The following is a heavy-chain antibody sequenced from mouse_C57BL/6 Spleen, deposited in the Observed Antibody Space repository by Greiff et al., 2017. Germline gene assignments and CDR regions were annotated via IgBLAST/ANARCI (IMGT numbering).Heavy chain of an antibody. CDR3: ARPITTSCGMDY. Sequence: EVQLQQSGPELVKPGASVKISCKASGYTFTDYYMNWVKQSHGKSLEWIGDINPNNGGTSYNQKFKGKATLTVDKSSSTAYMELRSLTSEDSAVYYCARPITTSCGMDYWGQGTSVTVSS. CDR1: GYTFTDYY. D-gene: IGHD1-1*01. J-gene: IGHJ4*01. CDR2: INPNNGGT. V-gene: IGHV1-26*01.